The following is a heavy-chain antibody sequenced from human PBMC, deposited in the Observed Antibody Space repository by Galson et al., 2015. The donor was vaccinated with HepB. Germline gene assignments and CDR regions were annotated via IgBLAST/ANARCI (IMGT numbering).Heavy chain of an antibody. D-gene: IGHD3-3*01. J-gene: IGHJ6*02. CDR3: ATDFWSGDLRLHYYYGMDV. CDR1: GFTFSNYP. Sequence: SLRLSCAASGFTFSNYPMHWVRQAPGKGLEWVAVISFDGTNKYYADSVRGRFTISRDNSKNTLYLQMNSLRAEDTAVYYCATDFWSGDLRLHYYYGMDVWGQGTTVTVS. V-gene: IGHV3-30*04. CDR2: ISFDGTNK.